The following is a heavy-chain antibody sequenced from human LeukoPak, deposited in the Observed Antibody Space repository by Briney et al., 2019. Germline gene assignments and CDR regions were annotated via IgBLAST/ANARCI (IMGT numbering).Heavy chain of an antibody. CDR1: GGTFSSYA. J-gene: IGHJ6*02. V-gene: IGHV1-69*13. D-gene: IGHD6-6*01. Sequence: ASVKVSCKASGGTFSSYAISWVRQAPGQGLEWMGGIIPIFGTANYAQKFQGRVTITADESTSTAYMELSSLRSEDTAVYYCARGNRYSSSFRVYYGMDVWGQGTTVTVSS. CDR3: ARGNRYSSSFRVYYGMDV. CDR2: IIPIFGTA.